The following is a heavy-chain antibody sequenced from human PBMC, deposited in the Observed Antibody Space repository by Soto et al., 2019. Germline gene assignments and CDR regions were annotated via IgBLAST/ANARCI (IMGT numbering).Heavy chain of an antibody. V-gene: IGHV2-5*02. CDR3: TQNAPFDNKGYYFDY. J-gene: IGHJ4*02. D-gene: IGHD3-9*01. CDR2: SYWDDDK. CDR1: GFSLSTSRVG. Sequence: QITLKESCPALVKSTQTVTVTCTFSGFSLSTSRVGVGWIRQPPEKALEWLALSYWDDDKRYIPSLKSRLTITKYTTKNQVVLTMNNMDPVDTATYYCTQNAPFDNKGYYFDYWGQRTLVTISS.